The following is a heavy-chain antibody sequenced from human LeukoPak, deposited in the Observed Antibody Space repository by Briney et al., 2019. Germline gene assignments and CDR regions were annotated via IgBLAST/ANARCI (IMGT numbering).Heavy chain of an antibody. J-gene: IGHJ4*02. V-gene: IGHV4-59*01. D-gene: IGHD5-18*01. CDR3: ARRRYNYGYNSFDY. CDR2: IYYSGST. CDR1: GGSISGYY. Sequence: SETLSLTCTVSGGSISGYYWSWIRQPPGKGLEWIGYIYYSGSTNYNPSLKSRITISVDTSKNQFSLKLSSVTAADTAMYYCARRRYNYGYNSFDYWGQGTLVTVSS.